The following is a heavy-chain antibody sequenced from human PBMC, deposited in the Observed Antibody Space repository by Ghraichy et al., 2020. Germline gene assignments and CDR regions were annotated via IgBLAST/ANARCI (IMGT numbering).Heavy chain of an antibody. CDR2: INHSGST. V-gene: IGHV4-34*01. J-gene: IGHJ3*02. CDR3: ASSPYYDSSGYYYHDAFDI. D-gene: IGHD3-22*01. CDR1: GGSFSGYY. Sequence: SQTLSLTCAVYGGSFSGYYWSWIRQPPGKGLEWIGEINHSGSTNYNPSLKSRVTISVDTSKNQFSLKLSSVTAADPAVYYCASSPYYDSSGYYYHDAFDIWGQGTMVTVSS.